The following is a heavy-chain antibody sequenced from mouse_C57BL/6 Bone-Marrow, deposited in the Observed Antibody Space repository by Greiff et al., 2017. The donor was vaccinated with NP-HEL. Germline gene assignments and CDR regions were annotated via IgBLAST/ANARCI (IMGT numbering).Heavy chain of an antibody. V-gene: IGHV1-50*01. Sequence: QVQLQQPGAELVKPGASVKLSCKASGYTFTSYWMHWVKQRPGQGLEWIGEIDPSDSDTNYNQKFKGTATLTVNTSSSTAYMQLISLTSEDTAVYYCARDGYYLHWYFGVWGTGKTVTVSA. D-gene: IGHD2-3*01. CDR3: ARDGYYLHWYFGV. CDR2: IDPSDSDT. CDR1: GYTFTSYW. J-gene: IGHJ1*03.